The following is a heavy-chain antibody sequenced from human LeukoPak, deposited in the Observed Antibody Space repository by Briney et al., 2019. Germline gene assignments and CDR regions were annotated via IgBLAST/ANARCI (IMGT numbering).Heavy chain of an antibody. D-gene: IGHD2-2*01. J-gene: IGHJ6*02. CDR1: GFTFSSYA. Sequence: GRSLRLSCAASGFTFSSYAMHWVRQAPGKGLEWEAVISYDGSNKYYADSVKGRFTISRDNSKNTLYLQMNSLRAEDTAVYYCARATQDIVVVPAATPSDYYYGMDVWGQGTTVTVSS. CDR2: ISYDGSNK. V-gene: IGHV3-30-3*01. CDR3: ARATQDIVVVPAATPSDYYYGMDV.